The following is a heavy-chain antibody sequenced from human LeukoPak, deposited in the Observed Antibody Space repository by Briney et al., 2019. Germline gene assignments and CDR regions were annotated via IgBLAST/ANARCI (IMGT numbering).Heavy chain of an antibody. V-gene: IGHV3-74*01. CDR1: ENYW. CDR3: VSFYETY. CDR2: INSDGSWT. Sequence: GGSLRLSCAASENYWMHWVRQAPGKGLVWVSHINSDGSWTSYADSVKGRFTISKDNAKNTVYLQMNNLRAEDTAVYYCVSFYETYWGRGTLVTVSS. J-gene: IGHJ4*02. D-gene: IGHD2-2*01.